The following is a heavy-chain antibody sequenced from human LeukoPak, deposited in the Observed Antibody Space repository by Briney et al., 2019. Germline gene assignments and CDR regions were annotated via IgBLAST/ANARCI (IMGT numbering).Heavy chain of an antibody. CDR3: ARVVDTAMGDFDY. Sequence: GGSLRLSCAASGFTFSSYWMSWVRQAPGKGLEWVANIKQDGSEKYYVDSVKGRFTISRDNAKNSLYLQMNSLRAEDTAVHYCARVVDTAMGDFDYWGQGTLVTVSS. D-gene: IGHD5-18*01. V-gene: IGHV3-7*01. CDR1: GFTFSSYW. CDR2: IKQDGSEK. J-gene: IGHJ4*02.